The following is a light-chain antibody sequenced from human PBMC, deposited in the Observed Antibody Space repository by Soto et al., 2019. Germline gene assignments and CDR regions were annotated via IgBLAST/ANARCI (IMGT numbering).Light chain of an antibody. CDR3: QQYESYSPWT. Sequence: DTQRTTSPSFLSPSVVHRVXWPCRVSQNIRNWLAWYQQKPGKAPNPLIYDASTLQSGVPSRYSGSGSGTEFTLTISNLQPDDFATYYCQQYESYSPWTFGQGTKVDIK. CDR2: DAS. V-gene: IGKV1-5*01. CDR1: QNIRNW. J-gene: IGKJ1*01.